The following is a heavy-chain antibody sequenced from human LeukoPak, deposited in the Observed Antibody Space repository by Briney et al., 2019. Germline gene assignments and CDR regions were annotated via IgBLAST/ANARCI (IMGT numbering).Heavy chain of an antibody. J-gene: IGHJ3*02. Sequence: GASVKVSCKASGYTFTDYYKHWVRQAPGQGLEWMGWINPNSGGTKYAQKFQGRVTMTRDTTISTAYMELSGLRSDDTAVYYCARGDVYNSSGYYDDAFDIWGQGTMVTVSS. CDR3: ARGDVYNSSGYYDDAFDI. CDR1: GYTFTDYY. V-gene: IGHV1-2*02. CDR2: INPNSGGT. D-gene: IGHD3-22*01.